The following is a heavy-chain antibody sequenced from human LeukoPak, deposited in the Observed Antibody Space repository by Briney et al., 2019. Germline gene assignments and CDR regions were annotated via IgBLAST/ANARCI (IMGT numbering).Heavy chain of an antibody. CDR1: GFTFSSYE. J-gene: IGHJ3*02. CDR3: AKSRGSTRPLIAFDI. CDR2: ISSSGSTI. Sequence: PGGSLRLSCAASGFTFSSYEMNWVRQAPGKGLEWVSYISSSGSTIYYADSVKGRFTISRDNAKNSLYLQMNSLRVEDTAVYYCAKSRGSTRPLIAFDIWGQGTMVTVSS. D-gene: IGHD6-6*01. V-gene: IGHV3-48*03.